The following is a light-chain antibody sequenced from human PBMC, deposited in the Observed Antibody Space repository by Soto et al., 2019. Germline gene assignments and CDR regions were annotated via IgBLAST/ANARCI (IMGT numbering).Light chain of an antibody. CDR3: QQYDSSPLT. CDR1: QSVTNS. V-gene: IGKV3-11*01. J-gene: IGKJ4*01. CDR2: DAS. Sequence: EIVLTQSPATLSLSPGDRATLSCRASQSVTNSLFWYRQKPGQAPRLLIYDASNRATGIPARFSGSGSGTDFSLTISSLESEDFAVYYCQQYDSSPLTFGGGTKVEIK.